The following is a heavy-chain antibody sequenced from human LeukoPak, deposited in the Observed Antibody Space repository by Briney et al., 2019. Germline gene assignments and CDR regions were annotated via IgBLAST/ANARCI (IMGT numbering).Heavy chain of an antibody. CDR3: ARSDGSYLNFDY. V-gene: IGHV1-69*13. D-gene: IGHD1-26*01. Sequence: SVKVPCKASGGTFSSYAISWVRQAPGQGLEWMGGIIPIFGTANYAQKFQGRVTITADESTSTAYMELSSLRSEDTAVYYCARSDGSYLNFDYWGQGTLVTVSS. J-gene: IGHJ4*02. CDR1: GGTFSSYA. CDR2: IIPIFGTA.